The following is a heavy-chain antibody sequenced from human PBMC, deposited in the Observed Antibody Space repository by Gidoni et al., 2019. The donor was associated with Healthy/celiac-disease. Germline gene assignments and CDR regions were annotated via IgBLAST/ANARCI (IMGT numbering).Heavy chain of an antibody. J-gene: IGHJ3*02. V-gene: IGHV4-39*01. D-gene: IGHD6-25*01. CDR2: IYYSGST. CDR1: GGPIRSSRYY. CDR3: GTRTRECYSTGDFDI. Sequence: QLQLQESGPGLVKPSETLSLTCTGAGGPIRSSRYYGGWNRQPPGKGLEWIGSIYYSGSTYANPSLKSLVTISVDTSKNQFSLKLSSVTAADTAVYYCGTRTRECYSTGDFDIWGQGTMVTVSS.